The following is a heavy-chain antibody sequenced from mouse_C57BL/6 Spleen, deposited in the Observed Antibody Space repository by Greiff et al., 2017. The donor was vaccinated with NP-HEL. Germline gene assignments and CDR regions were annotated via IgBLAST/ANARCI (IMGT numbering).Heavy chain of an antibody. CDR3: ARHDCNYAWLAD. Sequence: EVQGVESGGGLVKPGGSLKLSCAASGFTFSSYTMSWVRQTPGKRLEWVATISGGGGNTYYPDSVKGRFTLARDNANNTLYLQMSSLRSEDTAVYYCARHDCNYAWLADWGQGTLVTVSA. J-gene: IGHJ3*01. CDR2: ISGGGGNT. V-gene: IGHV5-9*04. CDR1: GFTFSSYT. D-gene: IGHD2-1*01.